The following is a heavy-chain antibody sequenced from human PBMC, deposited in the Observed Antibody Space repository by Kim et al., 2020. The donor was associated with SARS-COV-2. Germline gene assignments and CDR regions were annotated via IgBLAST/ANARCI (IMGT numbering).Heavy chain of an antibody. V-gene: IGHV3-74*01. Sequence: GGSLRLSCAASGFRSSNYYVNWVRQRPGKGLEWVSRISNDGGVTHYADSVRGRFTMSRDSAENTVYLQMNSLSAEDTAVYFCARGIVRDGFDVWGQGTTVTVSS. J-gene: IGHJ6*02. CDR2: ISNDGGVT. CDR1: GFRSSNYY. CDR3: ARGIVRDGFDV. D-gene: IGHD3-22*01.